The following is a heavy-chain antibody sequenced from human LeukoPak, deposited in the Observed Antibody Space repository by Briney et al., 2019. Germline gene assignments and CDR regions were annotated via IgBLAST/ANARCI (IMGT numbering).Heavy chain of an antibody. CDR3: AKELRSHTGWPFDY. V-gene: IGHV3-23*01. Sequence: GGSLRLSCAASGFTFRSYTMSRVRQAPGRGLEWVSAINGGGDTTYYVDSVNGRFTISRDNSKNTLYLQVNSLTAEDTAVYYCAKELRSHTGWPFDYWGQGTLVTVSS. CDR2: INGGGDTT. D-gene: IGHD5-12*01. J-gene: IGHJ4*02. CDR1: GFTFRSYT.